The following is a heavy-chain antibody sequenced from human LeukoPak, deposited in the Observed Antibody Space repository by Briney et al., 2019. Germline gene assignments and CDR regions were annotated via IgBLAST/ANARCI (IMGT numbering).Heavy chain of an antibody. V-gene: IGHV3-23*01. D-gene: IGHD2-15*01. CDR2: ITGSGDTT. Sequence: GGSLRLSCAASRFTFSGYAMSWVRQAPGKGLEWVSTITGSGDTTYYADSVKGRFTISRDNSKNTLYLQMNRLRAEDTAVYYCAKARGYRSGGTCYSGFDYWGQGTLVTVSS. CDR3: AKARGYRSGGTCYSGFDY. J-gene: IGHJ4*02. CDR1: RFTFSGYA.